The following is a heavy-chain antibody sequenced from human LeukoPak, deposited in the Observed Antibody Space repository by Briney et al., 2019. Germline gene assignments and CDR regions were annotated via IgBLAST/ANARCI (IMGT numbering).Heavy chain of an antibody. V-gene: IGHV1-2*02. CDR3: ATSHKPFIGNILDY. CDR2: INPTSGGT. D-gene: IGHD1/OR15-1a*01. J-gene: IGHJ4*02. Sequence: ASVKVSCTASGYTFTAYHIHWVRQAPGQGLEWMGWINPTSGGTVFAQKFQGRVTLTRDTSITTAYMELRGLRSDDTAVYYCATSHKPFIGNILDYWGQGTLVTVSS. CDR1: GYTFTAYH.